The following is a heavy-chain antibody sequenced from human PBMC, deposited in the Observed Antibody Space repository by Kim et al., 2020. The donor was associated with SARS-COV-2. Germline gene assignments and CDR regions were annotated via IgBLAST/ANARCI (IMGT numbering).Heavy chain of an antibody. V-gene: IGHV4-34*01. CDR3: ARARTGYGSGGDYDY. Sequence: SETLSLTCAVYGGSFSGYYWSWIRQPPGKGLEWIGEINHSGSTNYNPSLKSRATISVDTSKNQFSLKLSSVTAADTAVYYCARARTGYGSGGDYDYWGQGTLVTVSS. J-gene: IGHJ4*02. CDR2: INHSGST. CDR1: GGSFSGYY. D-gene: IGHD3-10*01.